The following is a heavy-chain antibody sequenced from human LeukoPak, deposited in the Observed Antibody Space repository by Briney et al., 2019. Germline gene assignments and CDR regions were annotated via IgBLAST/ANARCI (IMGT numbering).Heavy chain of an antibody. CDR3: AREGSEWLAHFDY. CDR1: GYTFTSYG. D-gene: IGHD6-19*01. V-gene: IGHV1-18*01. Sequence: ASVKVSCKASGYTFTSYGISWVRQAPGQGLEWMGWISAYNGNTNYAQKLQGRATVTTDTSTSTASMELRRLRSDDPALYYCAREGSEWLAHFDYWGQGTLVTVSS. CDR2: ISAYNGNT. J-gene: IGHJ4*02.